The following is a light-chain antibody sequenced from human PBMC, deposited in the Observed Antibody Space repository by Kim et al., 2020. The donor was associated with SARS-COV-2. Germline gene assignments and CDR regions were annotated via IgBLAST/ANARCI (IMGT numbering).Light chain of an antibody. CDR3: ASWDDRLNGMV. CDR1: SSNLGSNI. Sequence: GQWVTISFSGSSSNLGSNIVNWFQQLPGTAPQLLIYTNTKRPSGVPDRFSGSKSGTSASLAISGLQSEDEADYYCASWDDRLNGMVFGGGTQLTVL. CDR2: TNT. V-gene: IGLV1-44*01. J-gene: IGLJ3*02.